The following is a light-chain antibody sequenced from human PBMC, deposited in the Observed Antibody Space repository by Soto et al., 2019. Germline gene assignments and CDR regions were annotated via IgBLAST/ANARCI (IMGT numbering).Light chain of an antibody. CDR3: QQYNSYAGT. Sequence: DIPMTQSPSTLSASVGDRVTITCRASQSISSWLAWYQQKPGKAPKLLIYDASSLESGVPSRFSGSGSGTEFTLTISSRQPDDFATYYCQQYNSYAGTFGQGTKVEIK. J-gene: IGKJ1*01. V-gene: IGKV1-5*01. CDR1: QSISSW. CDR2: DAS.